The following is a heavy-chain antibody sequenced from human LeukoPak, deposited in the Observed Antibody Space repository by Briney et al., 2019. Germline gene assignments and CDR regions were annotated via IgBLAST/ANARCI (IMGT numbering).Heavy chain of an antibody. Sequence: SETLSLTYAVYGGSFSGYYWSWIRQPPGKGLEWIGEINHSGSTNYNPSLKSRVTISVDTSKNQFSLKLSSVTAADTAVYYCARGGYYDFWSGYYNRWFDPWGQGTLVTVSS. CDR1: GGSFSGYY. CDR3: ARGGYYDFWSGYYNRWFDP. V-gene: IGHV4-34*01. D-gene: IGHD3-3*01. CDR2: INHSGST. J-gene: IGHJ5*02.